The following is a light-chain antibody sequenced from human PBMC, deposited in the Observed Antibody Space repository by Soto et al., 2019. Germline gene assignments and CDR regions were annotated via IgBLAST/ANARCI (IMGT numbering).Light chain of an antibody. CDR1: SSDVGAYNY. CDR2: DVN. Sequence: QSVLTQPASVSGSPGQSITISCTGTSSDVGAYNYVSWYQQHPGKAPKLMIYDVNNRPSGVSNRFSGSKSGNTASLTISGFQAEDEADYYCSSYRSSSTPCVFGTGTKVTVL. V-gene: IGLV2-14*01. CDR3: SSYRSSSTPCV. J-gene: IGLJ1*01.